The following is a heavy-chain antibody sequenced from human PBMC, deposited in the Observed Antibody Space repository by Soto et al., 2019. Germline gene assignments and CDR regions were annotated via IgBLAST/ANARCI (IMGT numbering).Heavy chain of an antibody. CDR1: GYTFTSYY. D-gene: IGHD6-6*01. CDR2: INPSGGST. Sequence: ASVKVSCKASGYTFTSYYMHWVRQAPGQGLEWMGIINPSGGSTSYAQKFQGRVTMTRDTSTSTVYMELSSLRSEDTAVYYCAREYSSSSGSPTPMDVWGKGTTVTVPS. J-gene: IGHJ6*03. V-gene: IGHV1-46*03. CDR3: AREYSSSSGSPTPMDV.